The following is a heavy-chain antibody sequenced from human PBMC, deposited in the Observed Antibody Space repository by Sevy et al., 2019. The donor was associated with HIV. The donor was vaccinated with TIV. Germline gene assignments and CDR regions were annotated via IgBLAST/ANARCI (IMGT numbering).Heavy chain of an antibody. V-gene: IGHV3-11*01. CDR3: ARDHVKDGDLGDYYYYAMDV. CDR1: GFTFSDYY. CDR2: ISGSDSTI. J-gene: IGHJ6*02. Sequence: GGSLRLSCAAPGFTFSDYYMSWIRQAPGKGLEWLSYISGSDSTIYYADSVKGRFTISRDNSKNSLYLQMNSLRAEDTAVYYCARDHVKDGDLGDYYYYAMDVWGQGTTVTVSS. D-gene: IGHD4-17*01.